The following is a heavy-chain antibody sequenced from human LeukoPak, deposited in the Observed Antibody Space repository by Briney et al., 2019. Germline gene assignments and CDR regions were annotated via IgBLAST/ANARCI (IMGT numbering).Heavy chain of an antibody. CDR2: INHSGST. CDR3: ARHLRRCRRYYFDY. D-gene: IGHD5-24*01. CDR1: GGSFSGYY. J-gene: IGHJ4*02. V-gene: IGHV4-34*01. Sequence: SETLSLTCAVYGGSFSGYYWSWIRQPPGKGLEWIGEINHSGSTNYNPSLKSRVTISVDTSKNQFSLKLSSVTAADTAVYYCARHLRRCRRYYFDYWGQGTLVTVSS.